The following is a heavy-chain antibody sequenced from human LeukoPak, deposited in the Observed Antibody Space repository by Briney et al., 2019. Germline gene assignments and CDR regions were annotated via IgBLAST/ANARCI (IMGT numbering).Heavy chain of an antibody. J-gene: IGHJ4*02. CDR3: AKGPYYHGSGSHMDPFDS. CDR2: MSWDGGTT. Sequence: PGGSLRLSCAASGFIFDDHSMHWVRQAPGKGLEWVSLMSWDGGTTYYADSVKGRFTISRDNSKNSLYLQMNGLRTEDTALYYCAKGPYYHGSGSHMDPFDSWGQGTLVTVSS. CDR1: GFIFDDHS. V-gene: IGHV3-43*01. D-gene: IGHD3-10*01.